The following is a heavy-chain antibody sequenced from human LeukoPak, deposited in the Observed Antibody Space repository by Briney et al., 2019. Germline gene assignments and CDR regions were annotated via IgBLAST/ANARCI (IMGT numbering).Heavy chain of an antibody. CDR3: ARYVVYGSGKYYFDY. Sequence: SETLSLTCTVSGGSVSSTTYFWSWMRQPPGKGLEWIASINYSGSTYYNPSLKSRVTISVDTSDNQFSLKLSSVTAADTAVYYCARYVVYGSGKYYFDYWGQGTLVTVSS. V-gene: IGHV4-39*01. CDR1: GGSVSSTTYF. CDR2: INYSGST. J-gene: IGHJ4*02. D-gene: IGHD3-10*01.